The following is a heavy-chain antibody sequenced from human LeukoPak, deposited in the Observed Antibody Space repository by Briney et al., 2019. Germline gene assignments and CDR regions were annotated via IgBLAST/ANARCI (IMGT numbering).Heavy chain of an antibody. D-gene: IGHD6-6*01. Sequence: PGRSLRLSCAASGFTFSNYGMHWVRQTPGKGLEWVAVIWSDGSTKEYADSVKGRFTISRDNSQNTLYLQMNSLRAEDTAVYYCATDRGSSPFDYWGQGTLVTVSP. CDR3: ATDRGSSPFDY. CDR2: IWSDGSTK. J-gene: IGHJ4*02. CDR1: GFTFSNYG. V-gene: IGHV3-33*03.